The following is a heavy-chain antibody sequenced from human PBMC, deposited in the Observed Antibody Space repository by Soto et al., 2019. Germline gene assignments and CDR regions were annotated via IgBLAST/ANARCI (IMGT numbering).Heavy chain of an antibody. J-gene: IGHJ6*02. Sequence: ASVKVSCKASGFTFTSSAVQWVRQARGQRLEWIGWIVVGSGNTNYAQKFQERVTITRDMSTSTAYMELSSLRSEDTAGYYCAADRGRAYDYVWGSYRYNDDYKEYYYYGMDVWGQGTTVTVSS. CDR2: IVVGSGNT. D-gene: IGHD3-16*02. CDR1: GFTFTSSA. V-gene: IGHV1-58*01. CDR3: AADRGRAYDYVWGSYRYNDDYKEYYYYGMDV.